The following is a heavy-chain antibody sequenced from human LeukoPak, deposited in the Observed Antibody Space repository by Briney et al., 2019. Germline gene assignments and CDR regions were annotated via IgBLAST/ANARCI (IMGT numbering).Heavy chain of an antibody. CDR2: INPSGGST. D-gene: IGHD6-6*01. CDR3: ARDIHHTPSRSFLVPRYYMDV. J-gene: IGHJ6*03. Sequence: GASVKVSCKASGYTFTSYYMHWVRRAPGQGLEWMGIINPSGGSTSYAQKFQGRVTMTRDMSTSTVYMELSSLRSEDTAVYYCARDIHHTPSRSFLVPRYYMDVWGKGTTVTVSS. V-gene: IGHV1-46*01. CDR1: GYTFTSYY.